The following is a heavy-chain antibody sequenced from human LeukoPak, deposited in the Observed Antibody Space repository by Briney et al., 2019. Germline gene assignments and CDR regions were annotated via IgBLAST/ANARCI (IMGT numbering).Heavy chain of an antibody. D-gene: IGHD6-13*01. V-gene: IGHV3-7*04. CDR1: GFTFTTYW. Sequence: GGSLTLSCALSGFTFTTYWMSWVRQAPGKGLEWVAKIRPDGSEKYYVDSVKGRFTISRDNAKNSLDLQMSSLRADDTAVYYCARGGSSRFDQWGQGTLVTVSS. CDR2: IRPDGSEK. CDR3: ARGGSSRFDQ. J-gene: IGHJ4*02.